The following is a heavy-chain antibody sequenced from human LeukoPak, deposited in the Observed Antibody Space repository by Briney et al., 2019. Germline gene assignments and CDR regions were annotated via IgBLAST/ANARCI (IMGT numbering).Heavy chain of an antibody. CDR3: ARLGFGSGSYYNDY. CDR1: GFTFSSYA. CDR2: ISSNGGST. Sequence: GGSLRLSCAASGFTFSSYAMHWVRQAPGKGLEYVSAISSNGGSTYYANSVKGRFTISRDNSKNTLYLQMGSLRSEDTALYYCARLGFGSGSYYNDYWGQGTLVTVSS. J-gene: IGHJ4*02. D-gene: IGHD3-10*01. V-gene: IGHV3-64*01.